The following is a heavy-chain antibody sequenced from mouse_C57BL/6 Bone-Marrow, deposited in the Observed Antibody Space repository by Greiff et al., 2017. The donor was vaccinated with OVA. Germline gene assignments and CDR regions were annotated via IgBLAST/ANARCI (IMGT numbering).Heavy chain of an antibody. J-gene: IGHJ2*01. CDR1: GYTFTSYW. CDR2: IHPSGSDT. CDR3: AIRLPTY. V-gene: IGHV1-74*01. Sequence: QVHVKQPGAELVKPGASVKVSCKASGYTFTSYWMHWVKQRPGQGLEWIGRIHPSGSDTNYNQKFKGKATLTVDKSTSTAYMQLSSLTAEDSAVYYCAIRLPTYWGQGTTLTVSS.